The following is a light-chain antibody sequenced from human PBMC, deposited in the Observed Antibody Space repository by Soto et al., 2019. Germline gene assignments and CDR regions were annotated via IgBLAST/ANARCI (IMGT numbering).Light chain of an antibody. J-gene: IGKJ5*01. V-gene: IGKV3-11*01. Sequence: EIVLTQSPATLSLSPGERATLSCRASQSVSSYLAWYQQKPGQAPRLLIYDASNRATGIPARFSGSGSGTDFTITFSSLAPEDFAVYYCQQRSNWITFGQGTRLEIK. CDR1: QSVSSY. CDR2: DAS. CDR3: QQRSNWIT.